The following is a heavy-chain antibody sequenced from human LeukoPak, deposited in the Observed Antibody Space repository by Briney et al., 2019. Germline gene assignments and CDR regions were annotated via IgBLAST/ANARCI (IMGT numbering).Heavy chain of an antibody. Sequence: GRSLRLSCAASGFTFSSYGMHWVRQALGKGLEWVTVIWYDGSNKYYADSVKGRFTISRDNSKNTLYPQMNSLRAEDTAVYYCARDCYRYFDYWGQGTLVTVSS. J-gene: IGHJ4*02. V-gene: IGHV3-33*01. CDR3: ARDCYRYFDY. D-gene: IGHD5-18*01. CDR2: IWYDGSNK. CDR1: GFTFSSYG.